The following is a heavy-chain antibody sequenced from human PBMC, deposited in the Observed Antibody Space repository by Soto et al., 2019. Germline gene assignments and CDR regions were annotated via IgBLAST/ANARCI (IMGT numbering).Heavy chain of an antibody. V-gene: IGHV3-7*03. CDR2: IKQDGSGK. CDR1: GFTFSRDW. J-gene: IGHJ4*02. CDR3: ARDQSSSWYVY. Sequence: GGSLRLPCAASGFTFSRDWMSWVRQSPGKGLEWVANIKQDGSGKYYVDSVKCRFTISRDNAKNALYLQMNSLRAEDTAVYYCARDQSSSWYVYWGQGTLVNVSS. D-gene: IGHD6-13*01.